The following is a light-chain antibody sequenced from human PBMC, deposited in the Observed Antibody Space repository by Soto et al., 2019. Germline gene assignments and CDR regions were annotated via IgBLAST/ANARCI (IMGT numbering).Light chain of an antibody. Sequence: EIVLTQSPDTLSLSPGERATLSCRASQSVSSYLAWYQQKPGQAPRLLIFDGSNRATGIPARFSGSGSGTDFTLTISSLEPEDFAHYYCQQRGSWPLTFGGGTKVEIK. CDR2: DGS. CDR1: QSVSSY. CDR3: QQRGSWPLT. J-gene: IGKJ4*01. V-gene: IGKV3-11*01.